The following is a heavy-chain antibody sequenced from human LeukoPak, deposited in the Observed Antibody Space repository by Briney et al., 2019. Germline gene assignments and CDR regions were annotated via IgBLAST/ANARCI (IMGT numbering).Heavy chain of an antibody. J-gene: IGHJ4*02. Sequence: GASVKVSCKASGYTFTSYGISWVRQAPGQGLEGMGWISAYNGNTNYAQKLQGRVTMTTDTSTSTAYMELRSLRSDDTAVYYCARSAGLASIAAAGNDYWGQGTLVTVSS. CDR1: GYTFTSYG. CDR2: ISAYNGNT. CDR3: ARSAGLASIAAAGNDY. V-gene: IGHV1-18*01. D-gene: IGHD6-13*01.